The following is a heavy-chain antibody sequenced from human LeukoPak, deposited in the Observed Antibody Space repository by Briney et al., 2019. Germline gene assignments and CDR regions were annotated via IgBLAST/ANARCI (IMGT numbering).Heavy chain of an antibody. Sequence: PSQTLSLTCTVSGGSISSGDYYWSWIRQPPGKGLEWIGYIYYSGSTYYNPSLKSRVTISVDTSKNQFSLKLSSVTAADTAVYYCARESDSSGYEDWGQGTLVAVSS. V-gene: IGHV4-30-4*01. CDR3: ARESDSSGYED. D-gene: IGHD3-22*01. CDR2: IYYSGST. J-gene: IGHJ4*02. CDR1: GGSISSGDYY.